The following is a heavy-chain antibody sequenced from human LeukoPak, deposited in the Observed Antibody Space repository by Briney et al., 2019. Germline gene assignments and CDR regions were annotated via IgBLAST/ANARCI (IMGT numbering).Heavy chain of an antibody. Sequence: GASVKVSCKVCGYTLTELSMHWVRQAPGKGLEWMGGFDPVGGEKIYAQKFQGRVTMTEDTSTDTAYMELSSLRSEDTAVYYCATDSVGDSPYAFVIWGQGTMVTVSS. CDR1: GYTLTELS. J-gene: IGHJ3*02. V-gene: IGHV1-24*01. CDR2: FDPVGGEK. D-gene: IGHD2-15*01. CDR3: ATDSVGDSPYAFVI.